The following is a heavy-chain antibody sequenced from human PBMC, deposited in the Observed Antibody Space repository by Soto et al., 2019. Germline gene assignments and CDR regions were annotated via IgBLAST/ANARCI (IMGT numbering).Heavy chain of an antibody. CDR3: ARAYMTTVTTLDY. J-gene: IGHJ4*02. V-gene: IGHV2-70*01. CDR1: WISLSASRMS. D-gene: IGHD4-17*01. CDR2: IDWDDDK. Sequence: SGGPVANPPYTRALHYTCSWISLSASRMSVTWIRQPPGKALEWLALIDWDDDKYYSTSLKTRLTISKGTSKNQVVLSMTDMDPVDTATYYCARAYMTTVTTLDYWGQGTLVTVSS.